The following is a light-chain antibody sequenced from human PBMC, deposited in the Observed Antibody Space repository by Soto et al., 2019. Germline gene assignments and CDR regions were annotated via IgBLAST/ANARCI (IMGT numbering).Light chain of an antibody. Sequence: DIRMTQSPSTLSASVGDRVTITGRASEPISRWLAWYQLSPGKAPKLLIHRASTLNSGVPSRFSGSGSGTDFTLTIDSLQRDDFATYFCQQYKSYSPYTFGQGTKLEIK. CDR2: RAS. CDR1: EPISRW. CDR3: QQYKSYSPYT. J-gene: IGKJ2*01. V-gene: IGKV1-5*03.